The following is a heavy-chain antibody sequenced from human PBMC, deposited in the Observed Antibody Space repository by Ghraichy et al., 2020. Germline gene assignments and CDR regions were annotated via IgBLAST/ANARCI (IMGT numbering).Heavy chain of an antibody. D-gene: IGHD3-10*01. CDR1: GGSFSGYY. V-gene: IGHV4-34*01. J-gene: IGHJ1*01. CDR2: INHSGST. Sequence: SETLSLTCAVYGGSFSGYYWSWIRKPPGKGLEWIGEINHSGSTNYNPSLKSRVTISVDTAKNQFSLELSSVTAADTAVYYCAGGQRRTSRGYFQHWGQGTLVTVSS. CDR3: AGGQRRTSRGYFQH.